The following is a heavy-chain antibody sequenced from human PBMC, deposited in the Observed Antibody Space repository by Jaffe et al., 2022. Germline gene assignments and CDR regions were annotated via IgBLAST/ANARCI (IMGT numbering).Heavy chain of an antibody. V-gene: IGHV3-74*01. CDR3: VRDKSGSQYYIDV. CDR2: ITGDGSGT. D-gene: IGHD1-26*01. Sequence: EVHLVESGGGLVQPGGSLRLSCAASGFTFSGFWMHWVRQDAGKGLVWVARITGDGSGTTYAESVKGRFTISRDNAKNTLYLQMNSLRAEDTAFYYCVRDKSGSQYYIDVWGKGTTVTVSS. J-gene: IGHJ6*03. CDR1: GFTFSGFW.